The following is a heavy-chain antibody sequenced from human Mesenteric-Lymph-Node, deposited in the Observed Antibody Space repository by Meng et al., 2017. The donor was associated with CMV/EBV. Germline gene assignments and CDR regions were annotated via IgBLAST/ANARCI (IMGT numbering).Heavy chain of an antibody. Sequence: FSLSTSGVGVGWIRQPPGKALEWLPLIYWDDDKRYSPSLKSRLTITKDTSKNQVVLTMTNMDPVDTATYYCAHLGGITMVRGGYFDLWGRGTPVTVSS. J-gene: IGHJ2*01. CDR1: FSLSTSGVG. CDR2: IYWDDDK. CDR3: AHLGGITMVRGGYFDL. D-gene: IGHD3-10*01. V-gene: IGHV2-5*02.